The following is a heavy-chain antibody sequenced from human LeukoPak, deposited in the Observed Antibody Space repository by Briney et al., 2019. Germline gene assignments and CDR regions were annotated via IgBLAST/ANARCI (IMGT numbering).Heavy chain of an antibody. V-gene: IGHV3-23*01. Sequence: GGSLTLSCQASGFTFYMYAMSWVRQAPGKGLEWVASMCGTAGCTFYPDSVTGRFTISRDNSKNVLYLRMKSLTAEDTAIYYCAKDRPNFHENSGHYYRRDGDSWGQGTLVTVSS. CDR1: GFTFYMYA. CDR3: AKDRPNFHENSGHYYRRDGDS. D-gene: IGHD3-22*01. J-gene: IGHJ5*01. CDR2: MCGTAGCT.